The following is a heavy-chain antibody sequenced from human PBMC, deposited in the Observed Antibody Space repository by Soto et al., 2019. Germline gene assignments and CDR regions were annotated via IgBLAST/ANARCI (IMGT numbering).Heavy chain of an antibody. CDR3: ARAYSSTWAKSWFDP. Sequence: QPQLVQSGPEVKRPGASVKVSCKASGYTFTSYGLTWVRQAPGQGLEWMGWISGDSGETDYAQNFRGRLTMTTDASTTTAYMELRSLRSDVTAVYYCARAYSSTWAKSWFDPWGQGTLVTVSS. V-gene: IGHV1-18*04. J-gene: IGHJ5*02. CDR2: ISGDSGET. D-gene: IGHD6-13*01. CDR1: GYTFTSYG.